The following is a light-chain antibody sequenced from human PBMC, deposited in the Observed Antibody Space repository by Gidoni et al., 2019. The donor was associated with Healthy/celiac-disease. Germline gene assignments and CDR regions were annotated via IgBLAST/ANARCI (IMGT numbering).Light chain of an antibody. V-gene: IGLV3-19*01. CDR2: GKN. J-gene: IGLJ1*01. Sequence: SSELTQDPAVSVALGQTVRITCQGDSLRSYYASWYQQKPGQAPVLVIYGKNNRPSGIPDRFSGSSSGNTASLTITGAQAEDEADYYCNSRDSSGNHQVFGTGTKV. CDR1: SLRSYY. CDR3: NSRDSSGNHQV.